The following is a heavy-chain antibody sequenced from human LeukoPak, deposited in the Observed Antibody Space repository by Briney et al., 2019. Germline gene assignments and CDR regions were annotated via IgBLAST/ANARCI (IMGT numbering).Heavy chain of an antibody. CDR3: ARQGGPYGDLDY. CDR2: KYYSQST. D-gene: IGHD4-17*01. Sequence: SETLSLTCTVSGGSISSSSYYWGWIRQPPGKGLEWIGYKYYSQSTHYNPSLKSRVTRSVDTSKLQFYVKLSSVTAADSAVYYCARQGGPYGDLDYWGQGTLVTVAS. V-gene: IGHV4-39*01. J-gene: IGHJ4*02. CDR1: GGSISSSSYY.